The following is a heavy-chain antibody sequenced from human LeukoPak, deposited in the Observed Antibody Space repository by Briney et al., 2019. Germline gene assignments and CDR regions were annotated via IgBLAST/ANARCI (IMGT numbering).Heavy chain of an antibody. J-gene: IGHJ6*03. CDR2: ISAYNGNT. V-gene: IGHV1-18*01. D-gene: IGHD2-2*01. CDR3: ARKTPLGYCSSTSCRNYYYYYYMDV. Sequence: ASVKVSCKASGYTFTSYGISWVRQAPGQGLEWMGLISAYNGNTNYAQKLQGRVTMTTDTSTNTAYMELRSLRSDDTAVYYCARKTPLGYCSSTSCRNYYYYYYMDVWGKGTTVSVSS. CDR1: GYTFTSYG.